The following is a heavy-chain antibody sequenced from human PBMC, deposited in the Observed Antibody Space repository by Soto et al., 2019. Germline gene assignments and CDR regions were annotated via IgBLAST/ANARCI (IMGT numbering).Heavy chain of an antibody. CDR2: IHSSGST. CDR1: GGSMSSYY. CDR3: ARVKTVDYYGMGV. Sequence: PSETLSLTCTVSGGSMSSYYWSWIRQPAGKGLGWIGRIHSSGSTNYNPSLKSRVTMSVDTSNNQFSLKLTSVTAADSAVYFCARVKTVDYYGMGVWGQGTTVTVSS. D-gene: IGHD1-1*01. V-gene: IGHV4-4*07. J-gene: IGHJ6*02.